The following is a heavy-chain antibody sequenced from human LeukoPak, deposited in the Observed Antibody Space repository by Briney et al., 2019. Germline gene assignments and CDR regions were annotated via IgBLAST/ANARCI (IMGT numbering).Heavy chain of an antibody. CDR3: ARGGNYYDSSGYYWSHWFDP. CDR1: GGSFSGYY. CDR2: INHSGST. V-gene: IGHV4-34*01. D-gene: IGHD3-22*01. J-gene: IGHJ5*02. Sequence: AETLSLTCAVYGGSFSGYYWSWIRQPPGKGLEWIGEINHSGSTNYNPSLKSRVTISVDTSQSQFSLKLSSVPAADTAVYYCARGGNYYDSSGYYWSHWFDPWGQGTLVTVSS.